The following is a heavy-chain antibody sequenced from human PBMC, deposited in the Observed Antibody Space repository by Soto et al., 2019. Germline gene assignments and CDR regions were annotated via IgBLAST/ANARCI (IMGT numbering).Heavy chain of an antibody. CDR1: GYTFTGYY. CDR3: ARVKLVVPAAIAY. D-gene: IGHD2-2*01. V-gene: IGHV1-2*02. CDR2: INPNSGGT. Sequence: ASVKVSCKASGYTFTGYYMHWVRQAPGQGLEWMGWINPNSGGTNYAQKFQGRVTMTRDTSISTAYMELSRLRSDATAVYYCARVKLVVPAAIAYWGQGTLVTV. J-gene: IGHJ4*02.